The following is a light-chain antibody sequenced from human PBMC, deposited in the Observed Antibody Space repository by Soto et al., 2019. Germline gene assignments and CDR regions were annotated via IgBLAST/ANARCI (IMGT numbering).Light chain of an antibody. J-gene: IGKJ1*01. CDR2: DTS. CDR3: QQYGSSPS. V-gene: IGKV3D-20*01. CDR1: QRVSGVF. Sequence: DIVLTQSPATLSLSPGERATLYCGASQRVSGVFLAWYQQKPGLAPRLILYDTSFRATGIPDRFSGSGSGTDFTLTISRLDPEDFAVYYCQQYGSSPSFGQGTKV.